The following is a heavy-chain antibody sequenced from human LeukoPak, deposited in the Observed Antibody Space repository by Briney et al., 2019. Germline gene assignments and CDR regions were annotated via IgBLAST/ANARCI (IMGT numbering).Heavy chain of an antibody. V-gene: IGHV4-61*01. J-gene: IGHJ4*02. CDR2: ISYKGST. D-gene: IGHD2-2*01. CDR1: GGSVSSVSYY. Sequence: SETLSLTCTVSGGSVSSVSYYWSWIRQPPGKGLEWIGYISYKGSTNYNPSLKSRVTISVDTSKNQFSLKLSSVTAADTAVYYCARLYCSRTSCYLDYWGQGTLVTVSS. CDR3: ARLYCSRTSCYLDY.